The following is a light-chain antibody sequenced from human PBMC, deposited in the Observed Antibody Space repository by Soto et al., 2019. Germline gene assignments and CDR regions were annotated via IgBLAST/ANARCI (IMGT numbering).Light chain of an antibody. CDR3: QQRSNWLIT. V-gene: IGKV3-11*01. Sequence: EIVLRQSRATLSLSPGARATLSRRASQSVSSYLAWYQQKPGQATRVLIYDASNRATGIPARFSGSGSGTDFTLTISSLEPEDFAVYYCQQRSNWLITVGQGTRLEIK. CDR1: QSVSSY. J-gene: IGKJ5*01. CDR2: DAS.